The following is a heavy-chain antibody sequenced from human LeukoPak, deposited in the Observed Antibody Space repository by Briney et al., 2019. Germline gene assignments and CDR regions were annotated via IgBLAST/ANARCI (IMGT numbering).Heavy chain of an antibody. Sequence: GRSLRLSCAASGFTFSSYAMHWVRQAPGKGLEWVAVISYDGSNKYYADSVKGRFTISRDSSKNTLYLQMNSLRAEDTAVYYCATSPFAPGYSSSWYYYYGMDVWGKGTTVTVSS. CDR3: ATSPFAPGYSSSWYYYYGMDV. V-gene: IGHV3-30*04. CDR2: ISYDGSNK. CDR1: GFTFSSYA. J-gene: IGHJ6*04. D-gene: IGHD6-13*01.